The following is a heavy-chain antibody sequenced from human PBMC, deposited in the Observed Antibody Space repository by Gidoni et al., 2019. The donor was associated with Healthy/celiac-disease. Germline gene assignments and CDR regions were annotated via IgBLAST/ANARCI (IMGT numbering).Heavy chain of an antibody. D-gene: IGHD3-16*02. Sequence: EVQLLESGGGLVQPGGSLRLSCAASGFTFSSYAMSWVRQAPGKGLEWVSAISGSGGSTYYADSVKGRFTISRDKSKNTLYLQMNSLRAEDTAVYYCANGGLFMITFGGVIDFDYWGQGTLVTVSS. CDR3: ANGGLFMITFGGVIDFDY. J-gene: IGHJ4*02. V-gene: IGHV3-23*01. CDR2: ISGSGGST. CDR1: GFTFSSYA.